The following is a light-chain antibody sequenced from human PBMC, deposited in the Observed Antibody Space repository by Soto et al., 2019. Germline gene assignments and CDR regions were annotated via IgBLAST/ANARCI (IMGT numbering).Light chain of an antibody. CDR2: LAS. V-gene: IGKV1-39*01. Sequence: DIQMTQSPSALSASVGDRVTITCRASQTISNYLHWYQQNPGKAPNLLIYLASNLQSGVPSWFCGSGAGAAFPLPTSSLQPEDFATYYCQQSYSAPHTFGHGTQVEIK. J-gene: IGKJ1*01. CDR3: QQSYSAPHT. CDR1: QTISNY.